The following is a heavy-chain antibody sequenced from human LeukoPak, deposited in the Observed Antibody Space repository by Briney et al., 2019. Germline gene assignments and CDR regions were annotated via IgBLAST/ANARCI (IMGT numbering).Heavy chain of an antibody. CDR1: GYTFTGYY. V-gene: IGHV1-2*02. D-gene: IGHD4-17*01. J-gene: IGHJ4*02. Sequence: ASVKVSCKASGYTFTGYYMHWVRQAPGQGLGWMGWINPNSGGTNYAQKFQGRVTMTRDTSISTAYMELSRLRSDDTAVYYCARESSYGDYEIDYWGQGTLVTVSS. CDR3: ARESSYGDYEIDY. CDR2: INPNSGGT.